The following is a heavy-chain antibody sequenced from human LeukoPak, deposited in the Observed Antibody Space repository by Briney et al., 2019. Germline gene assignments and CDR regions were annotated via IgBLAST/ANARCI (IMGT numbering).Heavy chain of an antibody. CDR1: GYTFTSYY. CDR2: IDPSGGST. CDR3: ARGISMFLASGYYYYYYMDV. Sequence: ASVKVSCKASGYTFTSYYIHWVRQAPGLGLEWMGVIDPSGGSTTYAQRFQGRVTMTRDTSSSTAYMELRSLRSDDTAVYYCARGISMFLASGYYYYYYMDVWGKGTTVTVSS. D-gene: IGHD2-15*01. J-gene: IGHJ6*03. V-gene: IGHV1-46*01.